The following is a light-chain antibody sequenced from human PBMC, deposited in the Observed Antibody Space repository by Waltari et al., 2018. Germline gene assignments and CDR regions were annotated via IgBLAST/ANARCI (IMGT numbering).Light chain of an antibody. CDR2: GAS. Sequence: EIVMTQSPATLSVSPGERATLTCRAIQSVSSHLAWYQQKPGQAPRLLIYGASTSATGIPARFSGSGSGTEFTLTISSLQSEDFAVYYCQQYNNWPRTFGQGTKVEIK. CDR1: QSVSSH. V-gene: IGKV3-15*01. CDR3: QQYNNWPRT. J-gene: IGKJ1*01.